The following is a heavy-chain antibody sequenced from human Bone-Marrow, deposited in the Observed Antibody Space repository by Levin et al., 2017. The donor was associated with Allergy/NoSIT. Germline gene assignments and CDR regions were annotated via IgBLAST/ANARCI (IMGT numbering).Heavy chain of an antibody. CDR3: TTEAGSGSYPDAYDI. V-gene: IGHV3-15*01. J-gene: IGHJ3*02. CDR2: IKNKIDGETT. Sequence: SCGASGFTFTNAWMSWVRQAPGKGLEWVGQIKNKIDGETTDYASPVEGRFIISRDDSNNRLFLQMNSLKVEDTAVYYCTTEAGSGSYPDAYDIWGRGTMVTVSS. D-gene: IGHD5-12*01. CDR1: GFTFTNAW.